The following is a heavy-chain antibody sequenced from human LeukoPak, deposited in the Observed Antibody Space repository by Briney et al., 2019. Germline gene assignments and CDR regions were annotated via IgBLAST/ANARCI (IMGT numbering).Heavy chain of an antibody. CDR2: VYYTGVT. Sequence: SETLSLTCTVSSGYIITSGHYWGWIRQPPGKGLEWIGSVYYTGVTSTNPFFRSRMSISVDTSKNQFSLNLTSVTAADAAVYYCARERSSSGGHNWFDPWGQGTLVTVSS. CDR3: ARERSSSGGHNWFDP. V-gene: IGHV4-39*07. J-gene: IGHJ5*02. CDR1: SGYIITSGHY. D-gene: IGHD4-23*01.